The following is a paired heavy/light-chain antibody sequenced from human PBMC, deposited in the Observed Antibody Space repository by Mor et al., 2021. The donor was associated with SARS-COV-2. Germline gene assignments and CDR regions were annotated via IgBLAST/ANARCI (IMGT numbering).Light chain of an antibody. CDR1: QSISSW. J-gene: IGKJ1*01. CDR2: KAS. CDR3: QQYNSYSRGT. V-gene: IGKV1-5*03. Sequence: DIQMTQSPSTLSASVGDRVTITCRASQSISSWLAWYQQKPGKAPKLLIYKASSLESGVPSRFSGSGSGTEFTLTISSLQPDDFATYYCQQYNSYSRGTFGQGTKVEIK.
Heavy chain of an antibody. V-gene: IGHV3-30*18. CDR3: AKDPRLPWEYCSGGSCYFGDYYYYMDV. CDR2: ISYDGTNK. Sequence: QVQLVESGGGVVQPGRSLRLSCAASGFTFSSYGMHWVRQAPGKGLEWVAVISYDGTNKSYADSVKGRFTISRDNSKNTLYLQMNSLRAEDTAVYYCAKDPRLPWEYCSGGSCYFGDYYYYMDVWGKGTTVTVSS. J-gene: IGHJ6*03. D-gene: IGHD2-15*01. CDR1: GFTFSSYG.